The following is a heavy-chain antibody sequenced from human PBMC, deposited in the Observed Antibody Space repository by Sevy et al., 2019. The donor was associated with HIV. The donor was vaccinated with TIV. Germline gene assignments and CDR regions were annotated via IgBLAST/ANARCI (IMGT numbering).Heavy chain of an antibody. CDR3: STDPIIVLLVTDGMDV. V-gene: IGHV3-15*01. D-gene: IGHD2-8*02. Sequence: GGSLRLSCAASGFTFSNAWMSWVRQAPGKGLEWVGRIKSKTDGGTIDYAAAVKGRCTISRDDSKNTVYLQMNSLKSEDTAVYYCSTDPIIVLLVTDGMDVWGQGTMVTVSS. CDR1: GFTFSNAW. J-gene: IGHJ6*02. CDR2: IKSKTDGGTI.